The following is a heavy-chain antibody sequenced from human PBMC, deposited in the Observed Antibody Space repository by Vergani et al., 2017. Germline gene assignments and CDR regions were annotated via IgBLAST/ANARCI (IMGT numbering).Heavy chain of an antibody. J-gene: IGHJ4*02. V-gene: IGHV3-7*01. CDR1: GFTFSSYW. D-gene: IGHD2-2*01. Sequence: EVQLVESGGGLVQPGGSLRLSCAASGFTFSSYWMSWVRQAPGKGLEWVANIKQDGSEKYYVDSVKGRFTISRDNAKNSLYLQMNSLRAEDTAVYYCAREGCSSTSCYHFDYWGQGTLVTVSS. CDR2: IKQDGSEK. CDR3: AREGCSSTSCYHFDY.